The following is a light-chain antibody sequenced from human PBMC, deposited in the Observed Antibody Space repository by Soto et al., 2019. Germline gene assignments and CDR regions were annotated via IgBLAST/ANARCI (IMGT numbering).Light chain of an antibody. CDR2: GAS. CDR1: QSVSSN. V-gene: IGKV3-20*01. CDR3: QQYGSSPLT. Sequence: VSKQSPSTLSVSPGERATLSCRASQSVSSNLAWYQQKPGQAPRLLIYGASSRATGIPDRFSGSGSGTDFTLTISRLEPEDFAVYYCQQYGSSPLTLGGGTKVDIK. J-gene: IGKJ4*01.